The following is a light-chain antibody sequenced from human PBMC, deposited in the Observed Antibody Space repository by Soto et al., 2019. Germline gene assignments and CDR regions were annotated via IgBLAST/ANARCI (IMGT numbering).Light chain of an antibody. CDR2: GAF. CDR3: QQYKNWPPLT. J-gene: IGKJ4*01. V-gene: IGKV3-15*01. CDR1: QSVSYN. Sequence: EIVMTQSPATLSVSPGERATLSCRASQSVSYNLAWYQQKPGQGPRLLIYGAFTRATGIPARFSGSGSGTEFTLTISSLQSEDFAVYYCQQYKNWPPLTFGGGTKLEIK.